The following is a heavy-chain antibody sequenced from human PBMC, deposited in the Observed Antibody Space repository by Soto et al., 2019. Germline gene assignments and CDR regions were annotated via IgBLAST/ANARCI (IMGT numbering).Heavy chain of an antibody. CDR2: ISYDGSNT. V-gene: IGHV3-30*18. CDR3: VKPYYDSSGYDYYGMDV. Sequence: PGGSLRLSCAASGFTFSNYGMHWVRQAPGKGLEWVTVISYDGSNTYYADSVKGRFTISRDNSKNRLYLQMNSLRAEDTALYYCVKPYYDSSGYDYYGMDVWGQGTTVTV. J-gene: IGHJ6*02. D-gene: IGHD3-22*01. CDR1: GFTFSNYG.